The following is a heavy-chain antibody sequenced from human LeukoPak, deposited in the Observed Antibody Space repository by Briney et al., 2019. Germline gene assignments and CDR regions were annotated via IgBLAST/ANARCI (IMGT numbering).Heavy chain of an antibody. D-gene: IGHD3-16*01. J-gene: IGHJ4*02. CDR3: ARYDWGKYSDY. CDR2: IYYSGST. V-gene: IGHV4-59*01. Sequence: PSETLSLTCTVSGGSISDYYWSWIRQPPGKGLEWIGYIYYSGSTNYNPSLKSRVTMSVDTSKNQFSLKLSSVTAADTAVYYCARYDWGKYSDYWGQGTLVTVSS. CDR1: GGSISDYY.